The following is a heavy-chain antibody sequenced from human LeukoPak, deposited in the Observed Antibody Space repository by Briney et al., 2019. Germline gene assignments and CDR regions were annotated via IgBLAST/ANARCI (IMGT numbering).Heavy chain of an antibody. CDR3: ARLIGGYSGYDPDTIDY. J-gene: IGHJ4*02. V-gene: IGHV1-18*01. CDR1: GYTFTSYG. D-gene: IGHD5-12*01. CDR2: ISAYNGNT. Sequence: ASVKVSCKASGYTFTSYGISWVRQAPGQGLEWMGWISAYNGNTNYAQKLQGRVTMTTDTSTSTAYMELRSLRSDDTAVYYCARLIGGYSGYDPDTIDYWGQGTLVTVSS.